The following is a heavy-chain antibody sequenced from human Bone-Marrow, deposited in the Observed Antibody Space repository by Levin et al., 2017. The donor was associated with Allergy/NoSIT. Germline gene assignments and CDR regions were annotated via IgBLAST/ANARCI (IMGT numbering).Heavy chain of an antibody. CDR2: INPNSGGT. CDR3: ARGGGTENYYYYGMDV. CDR1: GYTFTGYY. Sequence: GESLKISCKASGYTFTGYYMHWVRQAPGQGLEWMGWINPNSGGTNYAQKFQGWVTMTRDTSISTAYMELSRLRSDDTAVYYCARGGGTENYYYYGMDVWGQGTTVTVSS. V-gene: IGHV1-2*04. D-gene: IGHD2-15*01. J-gene: IGHJ6*02.